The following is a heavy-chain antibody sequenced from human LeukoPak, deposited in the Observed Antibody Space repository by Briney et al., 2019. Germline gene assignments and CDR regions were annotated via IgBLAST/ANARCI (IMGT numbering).Heavy chain of an antibody. CDR2: IYTNGST. Sequence: PSETLSLTCTVSGGSISSYYWSWIRQPPGKGLEWIGYIYTNGSTNYNPSLKSRVTISVDTSKNQFSLKLSSVTAADTAVYYCARKEGGLSNWFDPWGQGTLVTVSS. V-gene: IGHV4-4*09. D-gene: IGHD3-16*01. CDR1: GGSISSYY. CDR3: ARKEGGLSNWFDP. J-gene: IGHJ5*02.